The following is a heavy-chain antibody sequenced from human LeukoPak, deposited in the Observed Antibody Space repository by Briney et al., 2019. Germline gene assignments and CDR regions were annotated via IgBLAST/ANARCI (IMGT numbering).Heavy chain of an antibody. J-gene: IGHJ5*02. CDR2: INPNSGGT. V-gene: IGHV1-2*02. D-gene: IGHD6-13*01. Sequence: ASVKVSCKASGYTFTGYYMHWVRQAPGQGLEWMGWINPNSGGTNYAQKFQGRVTMTGDTSISTAYMELSRLRSDDTAVYYCARDKEYSSSWYVWFDPWGQGTLVTVSS. CDR3: ARDKEYSSSWYVWFDP. CDR1: GYTFTGYY.